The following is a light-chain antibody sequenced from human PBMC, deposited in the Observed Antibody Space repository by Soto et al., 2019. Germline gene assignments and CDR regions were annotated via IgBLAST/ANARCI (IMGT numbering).Light chain of an antibody. J-gene: IGKJ4*01. Sequence: EIVLTQSPATLSLSPGERATLSCMASQRVSSYLAWYQQKPGQAPRLLIYDASNRTTGIPARFSGSGSGTNFTLTISSLEREEFAVYYCQKRINWPPVTFGGGTKVEIK. CDR2: DAS. CDR1: QRVSSY. CDR3: QKRINWPPVT. V-gene: IGKV3-11*01.